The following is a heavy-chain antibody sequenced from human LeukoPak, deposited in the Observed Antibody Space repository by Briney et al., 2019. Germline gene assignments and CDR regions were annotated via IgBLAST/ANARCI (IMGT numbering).Heavy chain of an antibody. CDR3: ARDVGYLDY. J-gene: IGHJ4*02. V-gene: IGHV3-23*01. CDR2: ISGSGGST. Sequence: GGSLILSCVASGFTFSSYAVSWVRQAPGKGLEWVSVISGSGGSTHYADSVKGRFTISRDNSKNTLYLQMNSLRAEDTAVYYCARDVGYLDYWGQGTLVTVSS. D-gene: IGHD3-16*01. CDR1: GFTFSSYA.